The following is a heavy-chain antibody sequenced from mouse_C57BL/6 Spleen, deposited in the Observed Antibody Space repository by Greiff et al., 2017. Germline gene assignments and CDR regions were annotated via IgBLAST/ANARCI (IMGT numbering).Heavy chain of an antibody. Sequence: QVQLQQPGAELVMPGASVKLSCKASGYTFTSYWMHWVKQRPGQGLEWIGEIDPSDSYTNYNQKFKGKSTLTVDKSSSTAYMQLSSLTSEDSAVYDCARRYYGSNYYAMDYWGQGTSVTVSS. J-gene: IGHJ4*01. CDR3: ARRYYGSNYYAMDY. V-gene: IGHV1-69*01. D-gene: IGHD1-1*01. CDR1: GYTFTSYW. CDR2: IDPSDSYT.